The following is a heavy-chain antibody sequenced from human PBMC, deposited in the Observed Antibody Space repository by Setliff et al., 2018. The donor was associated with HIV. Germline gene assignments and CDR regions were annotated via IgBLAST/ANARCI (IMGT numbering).Heavy chain of an antibody. CDR2: IYYSGST. V-gene: IGHV4-31*01. CDR3: ARKVGDYGKDAFDI. J-gene: IGHJ3*02. CDR1: GGSISSGGYY. D-gene: IGHD4-17*01. Sequence: SETLSLTCTVSGGSISSGGYYWSWIRQHPGKGLEWIGYIYYSGSTYYNPSLKSLVTISVDTSKNQFSLKLSSVTAADTAVYYCARKVGDYGKDAFDIWGKGTKVTVSS.